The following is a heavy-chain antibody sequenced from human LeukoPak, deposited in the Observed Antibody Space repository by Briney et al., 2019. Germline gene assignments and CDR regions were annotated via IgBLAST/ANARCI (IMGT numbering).Heavy chain of an antibody. CDR2: ISSSSSYI. V-gene: IGHV3-21*01. Sequence: PGGSLRLSCAASGFTFSSYSMNWVRQAPGKGLEWVSSISSSSSYIYYADSVKGRFTISRDNAKNTLYLQMNSLRAEDTAVYYCARGYSSSWYGSAFDIWGQGTMVTVSS. D-gene: IGHD6-13*01. J-gene: IGHJ3*02. CDR3: ARGYSSSWYGSAFDI. CDR1: GFTFSSYS.